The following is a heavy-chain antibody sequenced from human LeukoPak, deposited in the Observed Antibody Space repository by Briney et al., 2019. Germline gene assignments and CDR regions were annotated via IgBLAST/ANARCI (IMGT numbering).Heavy chain of an antibody. Sequence: SETLSLPCTVSGGSISSSNWWSWVRQPPGKGLEWIGEIYHSGSANYNPSLKSRVTISVDKSKNQFSLRLNSVTAADTAVYYCARSGYCSGASCYVDYWGQGTLVTVSS. D-gene: IGHD2-15*01. CDR2: IYHSGSA. CDR1: GGSISSSNW. CDR3: ARSGYCSGASCYVDY. V-gene: IGHV4-4*02. J-gene: IGHJ4*02.